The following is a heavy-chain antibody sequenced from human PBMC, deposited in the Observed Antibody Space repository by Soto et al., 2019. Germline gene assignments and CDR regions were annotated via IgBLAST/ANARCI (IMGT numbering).Heavy chain of an antibody. J-gene: IGHJ4*02. CDR2: IIPIFGTA. CDR1: GGTFSSYA. D-gene: IGHD2-15*01. CDR3: GREGWLLGSFDY. Sequence: QVQLVQSGAEVKKPGSSVKVSCKASGGTFSSYAISWVRQAPGQGLEWMGGIIPIFGTANYAQTFQGRVTITADESTRPSYMELSSLRSEDTPVYYCGREGWLLGSFDYWGRGTLVTVSS. V-gene: IGHV1-69*12.